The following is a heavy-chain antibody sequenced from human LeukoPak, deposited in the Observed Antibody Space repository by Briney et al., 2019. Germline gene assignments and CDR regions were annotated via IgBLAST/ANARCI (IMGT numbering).Heavy chain of an antibody. Sequence: GGSLRLSCAASGFTFSSYAMSWVRQAPGKGLEWVSAISGSGGSSYYADSVKGRFTISRDNSKNTLYLQMNSLRAEDTAVYYCAKGSLTSGYYGYFDYWGQGTLVTVSS. D-gene: IGHD3-22*01. CDR1: GFTFSSYA. CDR3: AKGSLTSGYYGYFDY. CDR2: ISGSGGSS. J-gene: IGHJ4*02. V-gene: IGHV3-23*01.